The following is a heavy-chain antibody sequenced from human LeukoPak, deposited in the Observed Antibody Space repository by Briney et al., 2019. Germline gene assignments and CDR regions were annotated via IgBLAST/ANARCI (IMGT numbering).Heavy chain of an antibody. Sequence: PGGSLRLSCAASGFTFSSFAIHWVRQAPGKGLEWVTLISYDGSDKYYADSVKGRFTISRDNAKNSVYLQMNSLRAEDTAVYYCARGRGCSSMSCYPDYWGQGTLVTVSS. J-gene: IGHJ4*02. V-gene: IGHV3-30-3*01. D-gene: IGHD2-2*01. CDR1: GFTFSSFA. CDR3: ARGRGCSSMSCYPDY. CDR2: ISYDGSDK.